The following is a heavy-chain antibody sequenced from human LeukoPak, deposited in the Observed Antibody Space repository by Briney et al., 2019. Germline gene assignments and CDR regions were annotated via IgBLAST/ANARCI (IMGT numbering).Heavy chain of an antibody. J-gene: IGHJ4*02. V-gene: IGHV3-23*01. CDR1: GFTFSRHA. D-gene: IGHD4-17*01. CDR3: AKKTSEYGDASPPDY. CDR2: ISGSGDNT. Sequence: GGSLRLSCAASGFTFSRHAMSWVRQAPGKGLEWVSGISGSGDNTYSADSVKGRFTISRDNSKNTLYLQMNSLRAEDTAVYYCAKKTSEYGDASPPDYWGQGTLVTVSP.